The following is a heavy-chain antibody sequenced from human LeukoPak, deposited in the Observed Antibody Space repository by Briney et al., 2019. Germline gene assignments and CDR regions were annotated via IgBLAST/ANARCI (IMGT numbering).Heavy chain of an antibody. CDR2: IIPIFGTA. CDR1: GGTFSSYA. CDR3: ASSGYSHIRDWYFDL. J-gene: IGHJ2*01. V-gene: IGHV1-69*01. D-gene: IGHD3-22*01. Sequence: SVKVSCKASGGTFSSYAISWVRQAPGQGLEWMGGIIPIFGTANYTQKLQGRVTITADESTSTAYMELSSLRSEDTAVYYCASSGYSHIRDWYFDLWGRGTLVTVSS.